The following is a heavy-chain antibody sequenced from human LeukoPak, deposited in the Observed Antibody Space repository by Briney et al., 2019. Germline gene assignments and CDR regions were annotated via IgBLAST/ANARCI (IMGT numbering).Heavy chain of an antibody. CDR1: GFTFSTYA. J-gene: IGHJ4*02. Sequence: GGSLRLSCAASGFTFSTYAMSWVRQAPGKGLEWVSAISGSGGSTYYADSVKGRFTISRDNSKNTLYLQMNSLRAEDSAVYYCAKDLGTLISGTYYYYFDYWGQGTLVTVSS. CDR3: AKDLGTLISGTYYYYFDY. D-gene: IGHD3-10*01. CDR2: ISGSGGST. V-gene: IGHV3-23*01.